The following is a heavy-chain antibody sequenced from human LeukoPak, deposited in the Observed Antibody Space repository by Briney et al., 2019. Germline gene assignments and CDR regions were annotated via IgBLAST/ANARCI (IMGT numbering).Heavy chain of an antibody. D-gene: IGHD6-19*01. CDR1: GDSVSSNSAA. CDR2: TYCRSKWYN. J-gene: IGHJ6*02. V-gene: IGHV6-1*01. CDR3: ASSPYSSGPTTWDDYGMDV. Sequence: SQTLSLTCAISGDSVSSNSAAWNWIRQSPSGALRWPGRTYCRSKWYNDYAVSVKSRITINPDTSKNQFSLQLNSVTPEDTAVYYCASSPYSSGPTTWDDYGMDVWGQGTTVTVSS.